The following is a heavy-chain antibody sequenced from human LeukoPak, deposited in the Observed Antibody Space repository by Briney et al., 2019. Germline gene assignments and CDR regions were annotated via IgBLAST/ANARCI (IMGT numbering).Heavy chain of an antibody. CDR1: GFTISSNY. V-gene: IGHV3-66*01. D-gene: IGHD7-27*01. CDR2: IYTGGST. Sequence: GGSLRLSCAASGFTISSNYMSWVRQAPGKGLEWVSVIYTGGSTSYADSVKGRFTISRDSSTNTLFLQMNSLRAEDTAVYYCARASTLRTGDAHWGQGTRVTVFS. J-gene: IGHJ4*02. CDR3: ARASTLRTGDAH.